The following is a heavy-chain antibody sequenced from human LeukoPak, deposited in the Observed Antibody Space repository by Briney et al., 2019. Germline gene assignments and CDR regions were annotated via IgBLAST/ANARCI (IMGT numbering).Heavy chain of an antibody. J-gene: IGHJ4*02. CDR1: GFIFSSYG. Sequence: GRSLRLSCAASGFIFSSYGMHWVRQAPGKGLEWVAVISYDGSNKFYADSVKGRFTISRDNSKNTLYLQMNSLRAEDTAVYYCAKDRGVTTRWRQLVPGDYWGQGTLVTVSS. V-gene: IGHV3-30*18. D-gene: IGHD6-13*01. CDR2: ISYDGSNK. CDR3: AKDRGVTTRWRQLVPGDY.